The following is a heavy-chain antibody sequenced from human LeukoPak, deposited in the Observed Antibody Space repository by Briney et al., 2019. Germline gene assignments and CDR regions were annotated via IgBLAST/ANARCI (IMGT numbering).Heavy chain of an antibody. CDR3: AKAAGSSPHLNWFDP. Sequence: GGSLRLSCAASGFTFSNYAMSWVRQAPGKGLEWVSAISGSGGSTYYADSVKGRFTISRDNSKNTLYLQMNSLRAEDTAVYYCAKAAGSSPHLNWFDPWGQGTLVTVSS. D-gene: IGHD6-6*01. V-gene: IGHV3-23*01. CDR1: GFTFSNYA. J-gene: IGHJ5*02. CDR2: ISGSGGST.